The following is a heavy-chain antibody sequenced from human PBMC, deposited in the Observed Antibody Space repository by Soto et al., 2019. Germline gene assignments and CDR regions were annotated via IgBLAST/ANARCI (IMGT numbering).Heavy chain of an antibody. J-gene: IGHJ3*02. Sequence: SETLSLTCTVSGGSISSSSYYWGWIRQPPGKGLEWIGSIYYSGSTYYNPSLKSRVTISVDTSKNQFSLKLSSVTAADTAVYYCATIGGRDGYNDAFDIWGQGTMVTVSS. V-gene: IGHV4-39*01. CDR1: GGSISSSSYY. D-gene: IGHD5-12*01. CDR3: ATIGGRDGYNDAFDI. CDR2: IYYSGST.